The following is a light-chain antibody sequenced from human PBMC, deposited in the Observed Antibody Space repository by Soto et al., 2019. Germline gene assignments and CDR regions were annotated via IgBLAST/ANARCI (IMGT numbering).Light chain of an antibody. CDR1: QSISAW. Sequence: DIQMTQSPSTLSASVGDSVSINCRASQSISAWLAWYQQKPGKAPRLLIYKASTLEIGVPSRFSGSGSGTEFTLTISSLQPDDVATYYCQQVDSYPRTFGQGTKVEIK. CDR2: KAS. V-gene: IGKV1-5*03. CDR3: QQVDSYPRT. J-gene: IGKJ1*01.